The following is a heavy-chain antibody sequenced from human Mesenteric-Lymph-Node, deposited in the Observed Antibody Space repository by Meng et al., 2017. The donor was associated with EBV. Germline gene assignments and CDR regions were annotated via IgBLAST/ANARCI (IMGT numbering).Heavy chain of an antibody. Sequence: QVQLPQWGAGLFKPSATLSLNCAVYGGSFSGSFWSCIRQPPGKGLEWIGEINPSGGTNYSPSLKSRVTISLDTSKNQFSLKLSSVTAADTAVYYCARSTRGYSSSWFDYWSQGTLVTVSS. D-gene: IGHD6-13*01. J-gene: IGHJ4*02. CDR1: GGSFSGSF. V-gene: IGHV4-34*02. CDR2: INPSGGT. CDR3: ARSTRGYSSSWFDY.